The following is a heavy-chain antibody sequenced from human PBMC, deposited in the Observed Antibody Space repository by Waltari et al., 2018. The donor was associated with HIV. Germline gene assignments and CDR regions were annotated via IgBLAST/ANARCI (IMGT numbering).Heavy chain of an antibody. V-gene: IGHV3-30*18. Sequence: QVQLVESGGGVVQPGRSLRLSCAVSGFTFRNYGMHWVRQAPGKGLEWVSLISFDGSNSYYVGSVKGRFTISRDNSKNTLYLEMNSVRPEDMAMYYCVKGQPWSTYGLFDHWGQGTLVTVSS. CDR3: VKGQPWSTYGLFDH. D-gene: IGHD3-3*01. J-gene: IGHJ4*02. CDR1: GFTFRNYG. CDR2: ISFDGSNS.